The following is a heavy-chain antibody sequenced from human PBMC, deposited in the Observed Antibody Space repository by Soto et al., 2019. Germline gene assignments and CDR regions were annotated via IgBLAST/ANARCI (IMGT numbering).Heavy chain of an antibody. CDR1: GGSISSGGYY. V-gene: IGHV4-31*03. CDR3: ARLRITMVRGVIKGGYYFDY. D-gene: IGHD3-10*01. Sequence: QVQLQESGPGLVKPSQTLSLTCTVSGGSISSGGYYWSWIRQHPGKGLEWIGYIYYRGRTYYNPSLKSRVTIPVDTAKNQFSLKLSAVTAADTAVYYCARLRITMVRGVIKGGYYFDYWGQGTLVTVSS. CDR2: IYYRGRT. J-gene: IGHJ4*02.